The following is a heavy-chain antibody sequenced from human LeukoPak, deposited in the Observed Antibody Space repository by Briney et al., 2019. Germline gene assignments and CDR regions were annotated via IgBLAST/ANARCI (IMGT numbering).Heavy chain of an antibody. D-gene: IGHD6-13*01. CDR1: GFTFSSYA. CDR3: AKDQSYSRSSFDY. Sequence: GGSLRLSCAASGFTFSSYAMSWVRQAPGKGLEWVSAISGSGGSTYYADSVKGRLTISRDNSKNTLYLQMNSLRAEDTAVYYCAKDQSYSRSSFDYWGQGTLVTVSS. J-gene: IGHJ4*02. CDR2: ISGSGGST. V-gene: IGHV3-23*01.